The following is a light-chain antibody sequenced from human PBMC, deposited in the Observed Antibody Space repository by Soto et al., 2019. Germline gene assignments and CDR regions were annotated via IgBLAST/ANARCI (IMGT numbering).Light chain of an antibody. V-gene: IGKV1-5*03. CDR3: QQYDSKGT. Sequence: DIQMTQSPSTLSASGGDRVTITCRASQSISSWLAWYQQKPGKAPKLLIYKASSLESGVPSRFSGSGSGTEFTLTISSLQPDDFATYFCQQYDSKGTFGQGNKVEFK. CDR2: KAS. CDR1: QSISSW. J-gene: IGKJ1*01.